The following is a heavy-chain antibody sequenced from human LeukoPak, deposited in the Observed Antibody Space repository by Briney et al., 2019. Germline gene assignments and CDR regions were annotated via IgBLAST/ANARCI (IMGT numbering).Heavy chain of an antibody. V-gene: IGHV3-72*01. CDR2: TRNKANSYTT. D-gene: IGHD3-16*01. CDR1: GFTFSDHY. J-gene: IGHJ4*02. Sequence: GGSLRLSCAASGFTFSDHYMDWVRQAPGKGLEWVGRTRNKANSYTTEYAASVKGRFTISRDDSKNSLNLQMNSLKTEDTAVYYCARGITFGGEYYFDYWGQGTLVTVSS. CDR3: ARGITFGGEYYFDY.